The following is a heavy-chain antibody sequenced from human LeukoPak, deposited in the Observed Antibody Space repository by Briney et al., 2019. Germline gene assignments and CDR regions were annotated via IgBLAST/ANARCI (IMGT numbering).Heavy chain of an antibody. V-gene: IGHV4-61*02. CDR1: GGSISRGSYY. CDR3: ARTHYYDSSGYGFNWFDP. Sequence: SETLSLTCTVSGGSISRGSYYWSWIRQPAGKGLEWIGRIYTSGSTNYNPSLKSRVTISVDTSKNQFSLKLSSVTAADTAVYYCARTHYYDSSGYGFNWFDPWGQGTLVTVSS. J-gene: IGHJ5*02. CDR2: IYTSGST. D-gene: IGHD3-22*01.